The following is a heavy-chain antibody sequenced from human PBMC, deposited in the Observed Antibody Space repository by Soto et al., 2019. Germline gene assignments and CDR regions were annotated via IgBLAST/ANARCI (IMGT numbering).Heavy chain of an antibody. CDR3: TRQTDAVQWLVVPTDYNFDY. Sequence: EGQLVESGGGLVQPGGSLKLSCAASGFTFGGSAMHWVRQASGKGLEWVGHIRSKTNSYATAYAESVKGRFTISRDDSMNTAYLQMNCLKTEDTAVYFCTRQTDAVQWLVVPTDYNFDYWGQGTLVPVPS. J-gene: IGHJ4*02. V-gene: IGHV3-73*02. CDR2: IRSKTNSYAT. CDR1: GFTFGGSA. D-gene: IGHD6-19*01.